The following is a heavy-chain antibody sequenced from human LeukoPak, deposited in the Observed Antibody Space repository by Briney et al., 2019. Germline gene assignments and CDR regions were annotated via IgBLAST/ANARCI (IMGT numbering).Heavy chain of an antibody. V-gene: IGHV4-61*09. D-gene: IGHD6-19*01. J-gene: IGHJ4*02. Sequence: PSETLSLTCTVSGGSISSGNYYWSWIRQPAGKGLEWIGHIYTSGSTNYNPSLKSRVTISVDTSKKQFSLKLSSVTAADTAVYYCARTLHSSGWRPFDYWGQGTLVTVSS. CDR3: ARTLHSSGWRPFDY. CDR2: IYTSGST. CDR1: GGSISSGNYY.